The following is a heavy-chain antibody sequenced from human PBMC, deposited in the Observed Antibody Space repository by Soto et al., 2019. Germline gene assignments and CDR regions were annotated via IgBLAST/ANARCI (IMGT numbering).Heavy chain of an antibody. D-gene: IGHD3-16*01. J-gene: IGHJ4*02. CDR2: IYYSGNT. Sequence: SETLFLTCTVSGGSTSSDNYWSWIRQPPGKGLEWIGHIYYSGNTDYNPSLKSRLAISIDTSKNQFSLKLSSVTAADTAVYFCAREGGESSDGLYYFDSWGQGSLVTVSS. CDR1: GGSTSSDNY. CDR3: AREGGESSDGLYYFDS. V-gene: IGHV4-30-4*01.